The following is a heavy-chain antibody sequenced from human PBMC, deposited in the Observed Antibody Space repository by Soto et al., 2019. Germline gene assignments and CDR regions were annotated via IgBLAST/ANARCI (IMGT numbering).Heavy chain of an antibody. D-gene: IGHD6-19*01. CDR3: ARDGQWLANDPRGHYYYYYIDV. CDR1: GYTFTGYY. CDR2: INPNSGGT. V-gene: IGHV1-2*04. J-gene: IGHJ6*03. Sequence: GASVKVSCKASGYTFTGYYMHWVRQAPGQGLEWMGWINPNSGGTNYVQKFQGWVTMTRDTSISTAYMELSRLRSDDTAVYYCARDGQWLANDPRGHYYYYYIDVWGKGTTVTVSS.